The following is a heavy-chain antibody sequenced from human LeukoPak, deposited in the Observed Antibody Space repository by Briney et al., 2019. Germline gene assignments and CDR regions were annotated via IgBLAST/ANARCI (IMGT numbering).Heavy chain of an antibody. Sequence: SETLSLTCTVSGGSISSYYWSWIRQPAGKGLEWIGRIYTSGSTNYNPSLKSRVTMSVDTSKNQFSLKLSSVTAADTAVYYCAREGYYYDSSGYYLFDYWGQGTRFTVSS. CDR3: AREGYYYDSSGYYLFDY. J-gene: IGHJ4*02. V-gene: IGHV4-4*07. D-gene: IGHD3-22*01. CDR2: IYTSGST. CDR1: GGSISSYY.